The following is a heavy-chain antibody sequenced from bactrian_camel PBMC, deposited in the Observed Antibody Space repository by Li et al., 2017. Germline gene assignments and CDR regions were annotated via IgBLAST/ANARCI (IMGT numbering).Heavy chain of an antibody. Sequence: HVQLVESGGGSVQPGESLRLSCVASGITFSRHDMSWVRQAPGKEVEWVAGITSLPSLFRAASYADSPKGRFTISRDNARNTLYLQMNSLKPEDTAMYYCTKDRSYGTRNWAQSTRGQGTQVTVS. D-gene: IGHD3*01. CDR2: ITSLPSLFRAA. J-gene: IGHJ4*01. CDR3: TKDRSYGTRNWAQST. CDR1: GITFSRHD. V-gene: IGHV3S6*01.